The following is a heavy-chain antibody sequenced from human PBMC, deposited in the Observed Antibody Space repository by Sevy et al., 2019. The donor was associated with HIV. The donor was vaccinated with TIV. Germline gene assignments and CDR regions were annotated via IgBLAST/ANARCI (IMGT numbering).Heavy chain of an antibody. CDR1: GYTLTSHY. J-gene: IGHJ6*03. V-gene: IGHV1-46*01. CDR2: SNPSGGYT. D-gene: IGHD6-13*01. Sequence: ASVKVSCKASGYTLTSHYMHWVRQAPGQGLEWMGISNPSGGYTRYAQKFQGRVIMTRDTSTSTAYTELSSLTSDDTAVYYCASLAAASGLDYMDVWGKGTTVTVSS. CDR3: ASLAAASGLDYMDV.